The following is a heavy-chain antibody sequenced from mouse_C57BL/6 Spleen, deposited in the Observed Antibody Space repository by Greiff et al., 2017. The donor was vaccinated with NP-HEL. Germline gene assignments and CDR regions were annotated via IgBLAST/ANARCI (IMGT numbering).Heavy chain of an antibody. D-gene: IGHD2-4*01. CDR3: AKRGVYDYDPYYYAMDY. V-gene: IGHV2-5*01. Sequence: QGQRQKAGPGLVQPSQSLSITCTVSGFSLTSYGVHWVRQSPGKGLEWLGVIWRGGSTDYNAAFMSRLSITKDNSKSQVFCKMNSLQADDTAIYYCAKRGVYDYDPYYYAMDYWGQGTSVTVSS. CDR1: GFSLTSYG. CDR2: IWRGGST. J-gene: IGHJ4*01.